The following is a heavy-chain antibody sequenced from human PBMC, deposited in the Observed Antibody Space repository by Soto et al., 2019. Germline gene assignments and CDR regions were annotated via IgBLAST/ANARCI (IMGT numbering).Heavy chain of an antibody. CDR1: GGSISSGGYY. CDR3: ARGVSVTLFDY. Sequence: QVQLQESGPGLVKPSQTLSLTCTVSGGSISSGGYYWTWIRQYPGKGLEWIGYIYYSGSTFYNPFLKRRVSISVGTSKSQFSLNLSSVSAGDAAVYYCARGVSVTLFDYWGQGTLVTVSS. J-gene: IGHJ4*02. CDR2: IYYSGST. D-gene: IGHD4-17*01. V-gene: IGHV4-31*03.